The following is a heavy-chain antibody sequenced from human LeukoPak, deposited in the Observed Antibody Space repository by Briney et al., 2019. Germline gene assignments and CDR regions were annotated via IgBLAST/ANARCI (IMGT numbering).Heavy chain of an antibody. D-gene: IGHD3-3*01. CDR3: ARDEIFGVGTHFDY. V-gene: IGHV1-18*01. CDR1: GYTFTNYG. CDR2: ISTYNGHT. Sequence: ASVKVSCKASGYTFTNYGISWVRQAPGQGPEWMGWISTYNGHTNNAQKFQGRVTMTRDTSTTTVYMELTGLTSADTATYYCARDEIFGVGTHFDYWGQGTPVIVSS. J-gene: IGHJ4*02.